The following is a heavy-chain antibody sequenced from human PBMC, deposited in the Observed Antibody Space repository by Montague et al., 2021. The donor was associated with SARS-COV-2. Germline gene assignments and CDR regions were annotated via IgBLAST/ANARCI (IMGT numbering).Heavy chain of an antibody. Sequence: SETLSLTCTVSGGSISSYYWSWIRQPPGKGLEWIGYIYYSGSTNYNPSLKSRVTISVDTSKNQFSLKLSSVTAADTAVYCCARGIAGTYCGGDCYNNWFDPWGQGTLVTVSS. CDR1: GGSISSYY. V-gene: IGHV4-59*01. J-gene: IGHJ5*02. CDR3: ARGIAGTYCGGDCYNNWFDP. CDR2: IYYSGST. D-gene: IGHD2-21*02.